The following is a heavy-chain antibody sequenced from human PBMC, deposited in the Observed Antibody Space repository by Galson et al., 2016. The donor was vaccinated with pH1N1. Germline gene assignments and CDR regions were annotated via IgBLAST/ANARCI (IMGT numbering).Heavy chain of an antibody. Sequence: PALVKPTQTLTLTCTFSRFSLSGSGMSVSWIRQPPGKALEWLARIDWDDDKFYSTSLQTRLTISKDTSKNQVVLTMTNMDPVDTATCYCARTKRRGGWAFDIWGQGTIITVSS. D-gene: IGHD6-19*01. CDR1: RFSLSGSGMS. V-gene: IGHV2-70*17. J-gene: IGHJ3*02. CDR2: IDWDDDK. CDR3: ARTKRRGGWAFDI.